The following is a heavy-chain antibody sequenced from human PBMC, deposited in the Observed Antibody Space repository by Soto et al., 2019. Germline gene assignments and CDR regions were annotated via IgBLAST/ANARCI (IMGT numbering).Heavy chain of an antibody. CDR3: ARDRLGNHYYNGMDV. V-gene: IGHV4-31*03. D-gene: IGHD3-10*01. CDR1: GASISSAGYY. Sequence: QVQLQQSGPGLVKPSQTLSLTCSVSGASISSAGYYWTWIRQHPVKGLEWFGNIYHTGSTNYNDSLKSRLIISVDRSENYCSLKLSYVTAADTAVYYCARDRLGNHYYNGMDVWGQGTTVTVS. J-gene: IGHJ6*02. CDR2: IYHTGST.